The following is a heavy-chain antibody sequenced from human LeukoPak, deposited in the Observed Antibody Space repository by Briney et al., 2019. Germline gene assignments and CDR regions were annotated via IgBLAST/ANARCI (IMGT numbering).Heavy chain of an antibody. V-gene: IGHV3-66*02. Sequence: GGSLRLSCAASGFTVSSNYMSWVRQAPGKGLEWVSVIYSGGSTYYADSVKGRFTISGDNSKNTLYLQMNSLRAEDTAVYYCARNSRSSGWYLSAFFTADYWGQGTLVTVSS. D-gene: IGHD6-19*01. J-gene: IGHJ4*02. CDR1: GFTVSSNY. CDR2: IYSGGST. CDR3: ARNSRSSGWYLSAFFTADY.